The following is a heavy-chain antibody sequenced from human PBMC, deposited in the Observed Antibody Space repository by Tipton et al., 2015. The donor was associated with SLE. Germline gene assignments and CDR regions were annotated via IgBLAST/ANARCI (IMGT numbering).Heavy chain of an antibody. CDR3: ARDQARTVQVGYQYYYYMDV. J-gene: IGHJ6*03. D-gene: IGHD2-2*01. V-gene: IGHV4-39*02. CDR2: ITNNGNT. Sequence: GLVKPSETLSLTCSVSGGSISGTNYYWDWIRQPPGKGPEWIGRITNNGNTYYIPSLQSRVTMSVDTSKNHFSLKLSSVTAADTAVYYCARDQARTVQVGYQYYYYMDVWGKGTTVTVYS. CDR1: GGSISGTNYY.